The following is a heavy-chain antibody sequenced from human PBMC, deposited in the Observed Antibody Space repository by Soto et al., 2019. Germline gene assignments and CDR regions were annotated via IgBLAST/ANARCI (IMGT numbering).Heavy chain of an antibody. V-gene: IGHV3-33*01. CDR3: ARAVTAGKGWFDS. D-gene: IGHD1-1*01. CDR1: GFTFTSYG. Sequence: PGGSLRLSCEASGFTFTSYGMHWVRQAPGKGLEWVAVIWFDGSKEYYADSVKGRFNVSRDNSKNTVYLEMNSPRTVDTAVYYCARAVTAGKGWFDSWGQGTLVTVSS. J-gene: IGHJ5*01. CDR2: IWFDGSKE.